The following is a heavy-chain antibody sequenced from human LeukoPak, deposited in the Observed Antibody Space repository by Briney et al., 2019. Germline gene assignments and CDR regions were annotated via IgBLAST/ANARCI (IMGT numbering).Heavy chain of an antibody. D-gene: IGHD3-10*01. V-gene: IGHV1-3*01. J-gene: IGHJ6*04. CDR2: INAGNGNT. CDR3: ARDNPYVVRGVITYYYYGMDV. Sequence: ASVKVSCKASGYTFTSYAMHWVRQAPGQRLEWMGWINAGNGNTKYSQKFRGRVTITRDTSASTAYMELSSLRSEDTAVYYCARDNPYVVRGVITYYYYGMDVWGKGTTVTVSS. CDR1: GYTFTSYA.